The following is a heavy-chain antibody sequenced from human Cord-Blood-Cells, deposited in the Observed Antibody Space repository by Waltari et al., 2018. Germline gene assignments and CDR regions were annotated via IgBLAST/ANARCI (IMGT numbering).Heavy chain of an antibody. D-gene: IGHD6-13*01. CDR3: ARGRGGYSSSWYIDY. CDR2: INPNSGGT. V-gene: IGHV1-2*02. Sequence: QVQLVQSGAEVKKPGASVKVSCKASGYTFTGYYMHWVRQAPGQGLEWMGWINPNSGGTNDAQKFQGMVTMTRDTSISTAYMELSRLRSDDTAVYYCARGRGGYSSSWYIDYWGQGTLVTVSS. CDR1: GYTFTGYY. J-gene: IGHJ4*02.